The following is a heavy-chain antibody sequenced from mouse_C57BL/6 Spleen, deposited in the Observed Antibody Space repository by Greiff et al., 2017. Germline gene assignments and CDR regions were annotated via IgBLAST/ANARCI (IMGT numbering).Heavy chain of an antibody. CDR2: ISGGGGNT. CDR1: GFTFSSYT. CDR3: ASHMADWYLDV. V-gene: IGHV5-9*01. D-gene: IGHD1-1*02. J-gene: IGHJ1*03. Sequence: EVHLVESGGGLVKPGGSLKLSCAASGFTFSSYTMSWVRQTPEKRLEWVATISGGGGNTYYPDSVKGRFTISRDNAKNTLYLQVSSLRSEDTALYYCASHMADWYLDVWGTGTTVTVSS.